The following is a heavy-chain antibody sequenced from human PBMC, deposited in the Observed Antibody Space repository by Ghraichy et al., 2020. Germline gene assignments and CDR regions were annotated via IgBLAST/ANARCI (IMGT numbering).Heavy chain of an antibody. CDR1: GFMFRSYW. D-gene: IGHD3-10*01. V-gene: IGHV3-7*01. J-gene: IGHJ4*02. Sequence: LSLTCAASGFMFRSYWMNWVRQASGKGLEWVVNIKQDGSEKYYADTVKGRFTISRDNAKNSLSLQMNSLGAEDTAVYYCARSTLEVRGVFEFWGQGALVTVSS. CDR2: IKQDGSEK. CDR3: ARSTLEVRGVFEF.